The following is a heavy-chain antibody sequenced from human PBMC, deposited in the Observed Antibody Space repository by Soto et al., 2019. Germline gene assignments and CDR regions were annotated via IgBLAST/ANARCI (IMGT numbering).Heavy chain of an antibody. CDR1: GGAITAYY. V-gene: IGHV4-4*07. CDR3: ARDEYDDSNNWFDH. Sequence: PSETLSLTCTVSGGAITAYYWSWIRQPVGEGLQWIGRVYSTVSTNYNPSLRSRVTMSVDTSQNQFFPRLSSVTAADTAVYYCARDEYDDSNNWFDHSGQGILVTVSS. J-gene: IGHJ5*02. D-gene: IGHD3-22*01. CDR2: VYSTVST.